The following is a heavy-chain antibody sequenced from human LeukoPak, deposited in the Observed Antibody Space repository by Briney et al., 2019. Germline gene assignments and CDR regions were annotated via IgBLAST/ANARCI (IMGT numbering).Heavy chain of an antibody. Sequence: GGSLRLSCAAFGFTVSSNYMSWVRQAPGKGLEWVSVIFGGGGTYYGDSVRGRFTISRDNSKNTLYLQMNSLRAEDTAVYYCAKGSGGMATPPTDYWGQGTLVTVSS. CDR1: GFTVSSNY. CDR2: IFGGGGT. J-gene: IGHJ4*02. CDR3: AKGSGGMATPPTDY. D-gene: IGHD5-24*01. V-gene: IGHV3-53*01.